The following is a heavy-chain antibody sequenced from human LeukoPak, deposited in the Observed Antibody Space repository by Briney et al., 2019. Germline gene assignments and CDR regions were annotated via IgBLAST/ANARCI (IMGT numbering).Heavy chain of an antibody. CDR3: XRDLXFGELYYYXYYMDV. D-gene: IGHD3-10*01. Sequence: GGSLRLSCAASGFTFSSYSMNWVRQAPGKGLEWVSSISSSSSYIYYADSVKGRFTISRDNAKNSLYLQMNSLRAEDTAVYYXXRDLXFGELYYYXYYMDVWGKGTTVTVSS. V-gene: IGHV3-21*01. CDR1: GFTFSSYS. J-gene: IGHJ6*03. CDR2: ISSSSSYI.